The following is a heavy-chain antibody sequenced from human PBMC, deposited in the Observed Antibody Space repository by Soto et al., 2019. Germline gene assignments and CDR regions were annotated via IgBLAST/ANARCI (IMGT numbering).Heavy chain of an antibody. CDR2: IKSKTDGAAT. Sequence: GGSLRLSCVVSGLTFNNAWMTWVRQAPGKGLEWVGRIKSKTDGAATEFAAAVEGRFTLSRDDSKNTVYLDMSSLRTEDTGVYYCTTDPRWGFWGQGTMVTVSS. CDR1: GLTFNNAW. J-gene: IGHJ3*01. CDR3: TTDPRWGF. D-gene: IGHD3-16*01. V-gene: IGHV3-15*07.